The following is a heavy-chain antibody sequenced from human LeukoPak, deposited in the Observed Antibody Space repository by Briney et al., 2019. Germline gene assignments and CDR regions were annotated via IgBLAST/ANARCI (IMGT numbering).Heavy chain of an antibody. CDR1: GGSISSSSYY. D-gene: IGHD5-18*01. CDR3: ARFSGYIYGYDY. Sequence: PSETLSLTCTVSGGSISSSSYYWGWIRQPPGKGLEWIGTMYNSWRDYYNPSLKSRVTISGDTSQNQFPLKLRSVTAADTAVYYCARFSGYIYGYDYWGQGTLVTVSS. J-gene: IGHJ4*02. CDR2: MYNSWRD. V-gene: IGHV4-39*01.